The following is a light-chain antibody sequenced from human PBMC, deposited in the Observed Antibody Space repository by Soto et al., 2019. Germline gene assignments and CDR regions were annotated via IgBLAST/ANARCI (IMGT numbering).Light chain of an antibody. CDR3: QQYDNWPPT. Sequence: EIVMTQSLTTLSVSPGGRATLSCRASQSIRNNLAWYQQRPGQSPTLLIYGASTRAPGVPANFRGSGSGTEFTLTINGLQSEHFALYWCQQYDNWPPTFGGGTKVEI. CDR2: GAS. V-gene: IGKV3-15*01. CDR1: QSIRNN. J-gene: IGKJ4*01.